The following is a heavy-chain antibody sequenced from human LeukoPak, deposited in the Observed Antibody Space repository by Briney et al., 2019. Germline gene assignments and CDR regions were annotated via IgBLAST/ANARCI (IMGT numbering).Heavy chain of an antibody. Sequence: GGSLRLSCAASGFTFSGFAMHWVRQAPGKGLEWVTVISYDGTNKYYADSVKGRFTISRDNSKNTLYVQMNSLRAEDTAVYYCARDRTSRENDEKFDYWGQGSLVTVSS. D-gene: IGHD2-2*01. CDR1: GFTFSGFA. J-gene: IGHJ4*02. CDR3: ARDRTSRENDEKFDY. CDR2: ISYDGTNK. V-gene: IGHV3-30-3*01.